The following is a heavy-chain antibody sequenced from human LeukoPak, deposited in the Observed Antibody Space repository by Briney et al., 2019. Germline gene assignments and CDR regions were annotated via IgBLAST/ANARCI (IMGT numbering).Heavy chain of an antibody. Sequence: GRSLRFSCAASGFTFSSYGMHWVRQAPGKGLEWVAVISYDGSNKYYADSVKGRFTIFRDNSKNTLYLQMNSLRAEDTAVYYCAKDVDPFGSGSYVEGFDYWGQGTLVTVSS. V-gene: IGHV3-30*18. J-gene: IGHJ4*02. CDR3: AKDVDPFGSGSYVEGFDY. CDR1: GFTFSSYG. CDR2: ISYDGSNK. D-gene: IGHD3-10*01.